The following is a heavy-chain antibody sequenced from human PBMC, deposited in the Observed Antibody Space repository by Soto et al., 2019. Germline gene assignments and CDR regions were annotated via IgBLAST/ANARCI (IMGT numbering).Heavy chain of an antibody. D-gene: IGHD6-19*01. Sequence: QVQLVESGGGVVQPGRSLRLSCAASGFTFSSYGMHWVRQAPGKGLEWVAVIWYDGSNKYYADSVKGRFTISRDNSMNTLYLKMNSLRAEDTAVYYCARVAVAGAFDYWGQGTLVTVSS. CDR3: ARVAVAGAFDY. CDR1: GFTFSSYG. CDR2: IWYDGSNK. J-gene: IGHJ4*02. V-gene: IGHV3-33*01.